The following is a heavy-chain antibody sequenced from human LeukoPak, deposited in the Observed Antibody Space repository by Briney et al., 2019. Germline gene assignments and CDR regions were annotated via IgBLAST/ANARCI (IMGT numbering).Heavy chain of an antibody. J-gene: IGHJ4*02. CDR1: GFTFSNYS. Sequence: GGSLRLSCATSGFTFSNYSLNWVRQAPGKGLEWVSSISSSNGFKHYADSVKGRFTISRDNAKNSLYLQMNSLRAEDTAVYYCARDSLDSSSWYVPDYWGQGTLVTVSS. V-gene: IGHV3-21*01. CDR2: ISSSNGFK. CDR3: ARDSLDSSSWYVPDY. D-gene: IGHD6-13*01.